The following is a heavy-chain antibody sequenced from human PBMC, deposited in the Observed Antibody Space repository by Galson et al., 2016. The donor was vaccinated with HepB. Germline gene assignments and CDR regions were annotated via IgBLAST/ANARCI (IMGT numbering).Heavy chain of an antibody. J-gene: IGHJ6*02. CDR1: GFTFSDYY. CDR2: ISGSGTSI. Sequence: SLRLSCAASGFTFSDYYMSWVRQAPGQGLEWLSIISGSGTSIYYADSVKGRFTVSRDKTKNLVYLQTNSLTAEDTAVYYCARDRIPDRYYGLSVWGHGTTVTVSS. CDR3: ARDRIPDRYYGLSV. D-gene: IGHD1-14*01. V-gene: IGHV3-11*01.